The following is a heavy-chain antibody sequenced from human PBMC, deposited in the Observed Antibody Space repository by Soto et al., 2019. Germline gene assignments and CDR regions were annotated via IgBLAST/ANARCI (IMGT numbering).Heavy chain of an antibody. Sequence: QVQLQESGPGLVKPSETLSLTCTVSGGSISSYYWSWIRQPPGKGLEWIGYIYYSGSTNYNSSLRTRPTISVDTSKNPFSLKLSSVPAADTAVYYGARAWGRGFAYWGQGTLVTVSS. D-gene: IGHD3-16*01. J-gene: IGHJ4*02. CDR3: ARAWGRGFAY. V-gene: IGHV4-59*01. CDR2: IYYSGST. CDR1: GGSISSYY.